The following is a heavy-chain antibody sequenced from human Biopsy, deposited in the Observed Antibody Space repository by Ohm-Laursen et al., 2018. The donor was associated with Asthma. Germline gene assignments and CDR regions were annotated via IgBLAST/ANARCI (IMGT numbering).Heavy chain of an antibody. CDR1: GVDLSSYG. Sequence: SLRLSCAAPGVDLSSYGMNWVRQAPGKGLEWVAVIAYDGSKKYYADSVKGRFTISRDNSKNTLYLQMNSLRGEDTAVYYCAKGRYKWNDGYYGLDVWGQGATVTVSS. CDR2: IAYDGSKK. D-gene: IGHD1-20*01. J-gene: IGHJ6*02. CDR3: AKGRYKWNDGYYGLDV. V-gene: IGHV3-30*18.